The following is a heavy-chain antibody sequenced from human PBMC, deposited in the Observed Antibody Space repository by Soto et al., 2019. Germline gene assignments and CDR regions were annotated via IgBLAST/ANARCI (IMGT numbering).Heavy chain of an antibody. Sequence: EVQVVESGGGLVKPGGSLRLSCAWSGFTFSTYTLNWVRQAPGHGLEWVASINGRSNYLYYSDSVKGRFTISRDNAKNSLYLKMNRLRAEDTAIYYCAREAGKVGVSSAFDFWGLGSLVTVSS. CDR2: INGRSNYL. J-gene: IGHJ4*02. CDR1: GFTFSTYT. CDR3: AREAGKVGVSSAFDF. V-gene: IGHV3-21*01. D-gene: IGHD1-26*01.